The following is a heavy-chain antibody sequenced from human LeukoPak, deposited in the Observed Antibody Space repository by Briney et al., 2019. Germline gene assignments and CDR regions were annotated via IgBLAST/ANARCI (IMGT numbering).Heavy chain of an antibody. J-gene: IGHJ4*02. CDR2: ISDSGGST. CDR1: GFTFSSYA. Sequence: GGSLRLSCAASGFTFSSYAMSWVRQAPGKGLEWVSAISDSGGSTFYADSVKGRFTISRDNSKSTLYLQMNSLRAEDTAVYYCATKVVVSFLETWGIDYWGQGTLVTVPS. D-gene: IGHD3-22*01. V-gene: IGHV3-23*01. CDR3: ATKVVVSFLETWGIDY.